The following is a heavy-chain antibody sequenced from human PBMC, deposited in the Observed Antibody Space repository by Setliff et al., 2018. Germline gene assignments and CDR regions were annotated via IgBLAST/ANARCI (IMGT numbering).Heavy chain of an antibody. CDR2: IYPGDYDT. CDR1: GYTFTNYW. J-gene: IGHJ4*02. Sequence: GESLKISCKGSGYTFTNYWIAWVRQMPGKGLEWMGVIYPGDYDTSYSPSFQGQVTISADRSISTAYLQWSSLKASDTAIYYCARHVRNWYFDYWGQGTLVTVSS. D-gene: IGHD1-1*01. CDR3: ARHVRNWYFDY. V-gene: IGHV5-51*01.